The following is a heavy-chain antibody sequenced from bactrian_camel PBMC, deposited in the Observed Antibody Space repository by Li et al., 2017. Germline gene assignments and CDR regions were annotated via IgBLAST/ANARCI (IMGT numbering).Heavy chain of an antibody. V-gene: IGHV3S53*01. CDR1: GYTYSRYC. CDR2: INSGGIT. Sequence: HVQLVESGGGSVQAGGSLRLSCAASGYTYSRYCMGWFRQAPGKEREGVAAINSGGITSYADSAKGRFTISRDNAKSTVYLQMNSLQTDDTGMYYCAIGRIALSSGTVLWDEPTGQGTQVTVS. J-gene: IGHJ4*01. D-gene: IGHD3*01.